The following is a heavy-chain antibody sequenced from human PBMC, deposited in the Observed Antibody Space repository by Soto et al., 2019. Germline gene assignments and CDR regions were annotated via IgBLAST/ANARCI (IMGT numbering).Heavy chain of an antibody. J-gene: IGHJ3*02. V-gene: IGHV1-69*13. CDR3: ARTRLQSAFDI. Sequence: SVKVSCKASGGTFGNSAISWVRQAPGQGLEWMGGIIPIFPTPDYAQKFQGRVTITADEATSTVYMELSSLSSEDTAVYYCARTRLQSAFDIWGQGTMVTVSS. D-gene: IGHD4-4*01. CDR2: IIPIFPTP. CDR1: GGTFGNSA.